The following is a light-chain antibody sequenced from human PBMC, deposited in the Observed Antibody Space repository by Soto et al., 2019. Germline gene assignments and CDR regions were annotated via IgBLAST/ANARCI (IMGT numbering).Light chain of an antibody. Sequence: DIQMTQSPSTLSASVGDRVTITCRASQTISSWLAWYQQKPGKAPKLLIYKASTLERGVPARFSGTGSGTEFTRTICTLQPDDVATYYCQQYSNFWTCAQGTMVDVK. V-gene: IGKV1-5*03. CDR1: QTISSW. CDR2: KAS. J-gene: IGKJ1*01. CDR3: QQYSNFWT.